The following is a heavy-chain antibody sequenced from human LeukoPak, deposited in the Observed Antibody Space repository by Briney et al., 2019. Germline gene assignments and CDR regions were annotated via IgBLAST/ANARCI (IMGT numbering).Heavy chain of an antibody. CDR3: ARDHGHKPFAPV. J-gene: IGHJ6*04. V-gene: IGHV3-21*01. CDR1: GFTSRDYA. CDR2: ISGGSTST. D-gene: IGHD2-8*01. Sequence: GGSLSLSCAASGFTSRDYAMTSVRQAAGKGLEWVSVISGGSTSTFYADSVKGRFTISRDNAKKSTYLHMNSLRVEVTTLEYCARDHGHKPFAPVWGEGTTVTVSS.